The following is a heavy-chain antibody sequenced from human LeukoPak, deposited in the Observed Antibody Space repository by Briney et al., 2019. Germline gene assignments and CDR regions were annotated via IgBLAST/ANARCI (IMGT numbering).Heavy chain of an antibody. CDR2: IRSTANGYAT. D-gene: IGHD3-22*01. V-gene: IGHV3-73*01. CDR3: TRHHSIVCDAFDL. J-gene: IGHJ3*01. Sequence: GGSLRLSCAASGFTFSGSALHWVRQASGKGLEWVGRIRSTANGYATAYAASVKGRFTISRDDSKNTAYLQMNSLKTEDTAVYYCTRHHSIVCDAFDLWGLGTMVTVSS. CDR1: GFTFSGSA.